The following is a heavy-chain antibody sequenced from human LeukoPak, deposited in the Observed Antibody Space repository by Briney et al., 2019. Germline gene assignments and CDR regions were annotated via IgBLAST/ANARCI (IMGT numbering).Heavy chain of an antibody. J-gene: IGHJ2*01. CDR2: INTGGGTT. D-gene: IGHD4-17*01. CDR1: GFTFSSFA. CDR3: ARNKINTVTTGWYFDL. V-gene: IGHV3-23*01. Sequence: GGSLRLSCAASGFTFSSFAMTWVRQAPGKGLEWVSVINTGGGTTDYADSVKGRFTISRDNSKNTLYLQMNSLTAEDTAEYYCARNKINTVTTGWYFDLWGRGTLVSVSS.